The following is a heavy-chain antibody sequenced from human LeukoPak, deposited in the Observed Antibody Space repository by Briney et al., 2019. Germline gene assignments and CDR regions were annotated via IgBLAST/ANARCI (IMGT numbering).Heavy chain of an antibody. Sequence: SSETLSLTCAVYGGSFSGYYWSWIRQPPGKGLEWIGEINHSGSTNYNPSLKSRVTISVDTSKNQFSLKLSSVTAADTAVYYCASGIAVACSANWFDPWGQGTLVTVSS. V-gene: IGHV4-34*01. CDR3: ASGIAVACSANWFDP. D-gene: IGHD6-19*01. J-gene: IGHJ5*02. CDR1: GGSFSGYY. CDR2: INHSGST.